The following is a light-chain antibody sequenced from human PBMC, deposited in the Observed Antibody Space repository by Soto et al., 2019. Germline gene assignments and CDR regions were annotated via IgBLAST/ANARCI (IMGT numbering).Light chain of an antibody. J-gene: IGKJ4*01. V-gene: IGKV3-11*01. Sequence: EIVLTQSPVTLSLSPGERATLSCRASQSVYTYLAWYQQQPGPAPRLLIYDVSNRATGIPARFSGSGSGKDYTITISSLETEDFSVYYGEPRSNRQVTFGGGTKVEIK. CDR2: DVS. CDR3: EPRSNRQVT. CDR1: QSVYTY.